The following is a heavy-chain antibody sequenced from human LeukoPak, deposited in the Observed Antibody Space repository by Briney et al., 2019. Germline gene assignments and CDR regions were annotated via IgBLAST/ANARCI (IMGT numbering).Heavy chain of an antibody. V-gene: IGHV4-61*02. CDR2: IYTSGGT. D-gene: IGHD2/OR15-2a*01. CDR1: GGSITNLNFY. CDR3: AGRGSSSGTFDI. Sequence: PSETLSLTCTVSGGSITNLNFYWTWIRQPAGKRLEWIGRIYTSGGTNYNPSLKSRVTMSVDKSKNQISLKLASLTAADTALYYCAGRGSSSGTFDIWGQGTLVTVSS. J-gene: IGHJ4*02.